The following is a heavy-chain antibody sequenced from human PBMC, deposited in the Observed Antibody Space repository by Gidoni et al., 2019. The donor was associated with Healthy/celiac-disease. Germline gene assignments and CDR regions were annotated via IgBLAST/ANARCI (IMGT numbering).Heavy chain of an antibody. CDR1: GYTITSYA. J-gene: IGHJ4*02. CDR2: INAGNGNT. V-gene: IGHV1-3*01. Sequence: QVQLVQSGAEVTKPGASVQDSCKASGYTITSYAMHWVRQAPGQRLEWMGWINAGNGNTKYSQKFQGRVTITRDTSASTAYMELSSLRSEDTAVYYCAVGIAVAGTGVDFDYWGQGTLVTVSS. CDR3: AVGIAVAGTGVDFDY. D-gene: IGHD6-19*01.